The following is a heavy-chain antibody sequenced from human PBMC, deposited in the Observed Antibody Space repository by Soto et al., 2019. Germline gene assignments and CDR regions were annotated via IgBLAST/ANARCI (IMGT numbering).Heavy chain of an antibody. Sequence: QVQLVESGGGVVQPGRSLRLSCAASGFTFSSYGVHWVRQAPGKGLEWVAVISYDGSNKYYADSVKGRFTISRDNSKNTLYLQMNSLRAEDTAVYYCAKEANRALDYWGQGTLVTVSS. CDR1: GFTFSSYG. J-gene: IGHJ4*02. CDR2: ISYDGSNK. V-gene: IGHV3-30*18. CDR3: AKEANRALDY.